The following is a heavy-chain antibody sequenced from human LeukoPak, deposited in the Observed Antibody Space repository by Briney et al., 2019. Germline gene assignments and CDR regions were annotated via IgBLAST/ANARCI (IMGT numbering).Heavy chain of an antibody. CDR3: ARVGDFWSGSLYYYYYYMDV. Sequence: RASVKVSCKASGGTFSSYAISWVRQAPGQGLEWMGRIIPILGIANYAQKFQGRVTITADKSTSTAYMELSSLRSEDTAVYYCARVGDFWSGSLYYYYYYMDVWGKGTTVTVSS. D-gene: IGHD3-3*01. V-gene: IGHV1-69*04. J-gene: IGHJ6*03. CDR2: IIPILGIA. CDR1: GGTFSSYA.